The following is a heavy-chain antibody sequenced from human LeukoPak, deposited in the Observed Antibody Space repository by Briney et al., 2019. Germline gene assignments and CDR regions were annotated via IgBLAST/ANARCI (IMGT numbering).Heavy chain of an antibody. CDR3: ARGATNDFWSGYGWFDP. J-gene: IGHJ5*02. CDR2: ISSDGSNK. V-gene: IGHV3-30*04. CDR1: GFTFSSYT. D-gene: IGHD3-3*01. Sequence: GRSLRLSCAASGFTFSSYTIHWVRQAPGKGLEWVALISSDGSNKFYANSVKGRFTISRDNSKKTVYLQMNSLRGEDTAVYSCARGATNDFWSGYGWFDPWGQGTLVTVSS.